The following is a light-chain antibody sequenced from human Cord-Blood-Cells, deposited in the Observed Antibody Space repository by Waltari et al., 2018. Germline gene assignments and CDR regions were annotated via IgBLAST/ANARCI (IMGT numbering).Light chain of an antibody. CDR1: SSDVRSYNL. CDR2: EGS. CDR3: CSYAGSSTWV. Sequence: QSALTQPAPVSGSPGRSITISCSGTSSDVRSYNLVSWYQQHPGKAPKLMVYEGSKRPPGVANRFYGSKSGNTASLTISGLQADEEADYYCCSYAGSSTWVFGGGTKLTGL. V-gene: IGLV2-23*01. J-gene: IGLJ3*02.